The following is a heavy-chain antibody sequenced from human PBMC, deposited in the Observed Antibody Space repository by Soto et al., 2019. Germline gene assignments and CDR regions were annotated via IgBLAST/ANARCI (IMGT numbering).Heavy chain of an antibody. J-gene: IGHJ5*02. D-gene: IGHD1-7*01. CDR2: IYYTGST. Sequence: SETLSLTCTVSGGNISSYYWSWIRQPPGKGLEWIGYIYYTGSTNYNPSLRSRVTISVDTSKNQFSLKLSSVTAADTAVYYCARHHDRYNWNYRFDPWGQGTLVTVSS. CDR3: ARHHDRYNWNYRFDP. CDR1: GGNISSYY. V-gene: IGHV4-59*08.